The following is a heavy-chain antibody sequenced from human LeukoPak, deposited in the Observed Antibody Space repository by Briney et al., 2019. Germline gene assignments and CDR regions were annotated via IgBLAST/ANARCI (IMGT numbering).Heavy chain of an antibody. CDR2: ISGDGGST. CDR1: GFTFTSYA. D-gene: IGHD2-21*02. Sequence: GGSLRLSCAASGFTFTSYAMSWVRQAPGKGLERVSVISGDGGSTYYADSVKGRFTISRDNSKNTLYLQMNSLRAEDTAVYYCVHCGGDCYPCCGMDVWGQGTTVTVSS. V-gene: IGHV3-23*01. CDR3: VHCGGDCYPCCGMDV. J-gene: IGHJ6*02.